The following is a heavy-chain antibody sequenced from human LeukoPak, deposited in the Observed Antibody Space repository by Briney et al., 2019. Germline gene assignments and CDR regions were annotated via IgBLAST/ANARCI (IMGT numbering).Heavy chain of an antibody. CDR1: GGSISSYY. CDR3: ARAVNWGLGVYYFDY. D-gene: IGHD7-27*01. CDR2: IYYSGST. Sequence: PSETLSLTCTVSGGSISSYYWSWIRQPPGKGLEWIGYIYYSGSTNYNPSLKSRVTISVDTSKNQFSLKLSYVTAADTAVYYCARAVNWGLGVYYFDYWGQGTLVTVSS. V-gene: IGHV4-59*01. J-gene: IGHJ4*02.